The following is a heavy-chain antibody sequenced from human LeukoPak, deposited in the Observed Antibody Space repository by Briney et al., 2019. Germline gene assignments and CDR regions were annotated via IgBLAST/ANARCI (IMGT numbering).Heavy chain of an antibody. J-gene: IGHJ4*02. CDR1: GGSFSGYY. CDR3: ARHNRWRLELPTPQGTRQRAKYYFDY. Sequence: SETLSLTCAVYGGSFSGYYWSWIRQPPGKGLEWIGEINHSGSTNYNPSLKSRVTISVDTSKNQFSLKLSSVTAADTAVYYCARHNRWRLELPTPQGTRQRAKYYFDYWGQGTLVTVSS. CDR2: INHSGST. D-gene: IGHD1-7*01. V-gene: IGHV4-34*01.